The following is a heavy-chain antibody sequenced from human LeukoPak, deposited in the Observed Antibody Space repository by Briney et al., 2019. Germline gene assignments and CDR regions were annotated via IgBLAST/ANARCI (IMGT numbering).Heavy chain of an antibody. CDR2: IYYSGST. J-gene: IGHJ3*02. D-gene: IGHD3-3*02. CDR1: GGSISSSSYY. CDR3: AVSIAGAFDI. V-gene: IGHV4-39*07. Sequence: SETLSLTCTVSGGSISSSSYYWGWIRQPPGKGLEWIGSIYYSGSTYYNPSLKSRVTISVDTSKNQFSLKLSSVTAADTAVYYCAVSIAGAFDIWGQGTMVTVSS.